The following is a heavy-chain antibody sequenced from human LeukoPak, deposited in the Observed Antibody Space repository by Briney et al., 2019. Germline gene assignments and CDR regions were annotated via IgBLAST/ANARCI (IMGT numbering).Heavy chain of an antibody. CDR2: ISSSSSTI. V-gene: IGHV3-48*01. Sequence: GGSLRLSCAASGFTFSSYSMNWVRQAPGKGLEWVSYISSSSSTIYYADSVKGRFTISRDNAKNSLYLQMNSLRAEDTAVYYCARDGIAAAGYNYNYYYMDVWGKGTTVTVSS. CDR3: ARDGIAAAGYNYNYYYMDV. CDR1: GFTFSSYS. J-gene: IGHJ6*03. D-gene: IGHD6-13*01.